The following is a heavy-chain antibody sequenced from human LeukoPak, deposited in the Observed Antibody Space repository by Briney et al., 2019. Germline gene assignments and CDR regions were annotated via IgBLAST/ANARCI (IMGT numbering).Heavy chain of an antibody. CDR2: IKQDGSEK. CDR3: ARDSGYSNCWYDFDY. D-gene: IGHD6-13*01. Sequence: GGSLRLSCAASGFTFSTYWMSWVRQAPGKGLEWVANIKQDGSEKYYVDSVKGRFTISRDTAKNSLCLQMNSLRPDDTAVYYCARDSGYSNCWYDFDYWGQGILVTVSS. V-gene: IGHV3-7*03. CDR1: GFTFSTYW. J-gene: IGHJ4*02.